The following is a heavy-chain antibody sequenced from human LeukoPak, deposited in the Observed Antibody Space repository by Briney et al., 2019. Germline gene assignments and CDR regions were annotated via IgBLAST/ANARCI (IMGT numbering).Heavy chain of an antibody. CDR2: IKEDGSDY. CDR3: ARGNTGTGDY. D-gene: IGHD1/OR15-1a*01. J-gene: IGHJ4*02. Sequence: GGSLRLSCAASGFIFSRFWMSWGRQAQGKGLEWVANIKEDGSDYYYVGSVKGRFTISRDNAKNSLYLQMNSLRADDTAVYYCARGNTGTGDYWGQGTLVTVSS. CDR1: GFIFSRFW. V-gene: IGHV3-7*03.